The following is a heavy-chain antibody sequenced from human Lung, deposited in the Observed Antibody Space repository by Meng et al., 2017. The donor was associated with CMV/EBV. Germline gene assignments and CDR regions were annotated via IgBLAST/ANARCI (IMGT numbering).Heavy chain of an antibody. D-gene: IGHD2-21*02. CDR3: ARVGAYCGGDCYHPR. CDR1: GGFLSSRNW. V-gene: IGHV4-4*02. Sequence: QGQLQESGPGLGTPSVTLSVTCAGPGGFLSSRNWWSWVRQPPGKGLEWIGEIYHSGSTNYNPSLKSRVTISVDESKNQFSLRLSSVTAADTAVYYCARVGAYCGGDCYHPRWGQGTLVTVSS. J-gene: IGHJ4*02. CDR2: IYHSGST.